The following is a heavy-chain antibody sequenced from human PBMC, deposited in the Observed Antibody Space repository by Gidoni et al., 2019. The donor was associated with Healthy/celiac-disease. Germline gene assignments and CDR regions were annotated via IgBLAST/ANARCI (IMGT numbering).Heavy chain of an antibody. CDR1: GFTVSSNY. V-gene: IGHV3-53*01. D-gene: IGHD1-26*01. J-gene: IGHJ4*02. CDR3: ARDGSLVGTSGIGGDY. Sequence: EVQLVESGGGLIQPGGSLRLPCAASGFTVSSNYMSWVRQAPGKGREWVSVIYSGCSTYYADSVKGRFTISRDNSKNTLYLQMNSLRAEDTAVYYCARDGSLVGTSGIGGDYWGQGTLVTVSS. CDR2: IYSGCST.